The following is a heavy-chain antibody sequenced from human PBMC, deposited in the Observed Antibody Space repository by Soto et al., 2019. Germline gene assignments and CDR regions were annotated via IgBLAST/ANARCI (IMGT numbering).Heavy chain of an antibody. V-gene: IGHV4-39*01. Sequence: SETLSLTCSVSGDSITSTFFYWGWIRQPPGKGLEWIGIIYYNGRTYYSPSLKSRVTISVDTSKNQFSLNLSSVTAADTAVFYCARSSTIRPNFDYWGQG. J-gene: IGHJ4*02. CDR2: IYYNGRT. D-gene: IGHD2-2*01. CDR1: GDSITSTFFY. CDR3: ARSSTIRPNFDY.